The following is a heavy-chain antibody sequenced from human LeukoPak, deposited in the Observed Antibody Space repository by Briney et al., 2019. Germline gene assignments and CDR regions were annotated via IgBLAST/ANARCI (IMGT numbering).Heavy chain of an antibody. CDR1: GYTFTSFV. CDR2: ISAYNGNT. CDR3: ARRGSCSSSSCPPIDH. V-gene: IGHV1-18*01. Sequence: ASVKVSCKASGYTFTSFVMSWVRQAPGQGLEWMGWISAYNGNTNYAQNLQDRVTMTTDTSTSTAYMEVRNLRSDDTAVYYCARRGSCSSSSCPPIDHWGQGTLVIVSS. D-gene: IGHD2-2*01. J-gene: IGHJ4*02.